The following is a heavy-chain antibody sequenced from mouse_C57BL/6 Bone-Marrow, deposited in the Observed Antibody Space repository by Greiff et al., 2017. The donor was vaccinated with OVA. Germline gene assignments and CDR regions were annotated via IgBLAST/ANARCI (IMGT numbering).Heavy chain of an antibody. CDR2: IHPSDSDT. Sequence: QVQLQQPGAELVKPGASVKVSCKASGYTFTSYWMHWVKQRPGQGLEWIGRIHPSDSDTSYNQKFKGKATLTVDKSSSTAYMQLSSLTSEDSAVYYCATPPIYYGYDGGFAYWGQGTLVTVSA. V-gene: IGHV1-74*01. CDR1: GYTFTSYW. D-gene: IGHD2-2*01. CDR3: ATPPIYYGYDGGFAY. J-gene: IGHJ3*01.